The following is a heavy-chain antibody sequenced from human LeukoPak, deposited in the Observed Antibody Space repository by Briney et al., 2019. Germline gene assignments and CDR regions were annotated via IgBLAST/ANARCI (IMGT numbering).Heavy chain of an antibody. J-gene: IGHJ4*02. CDR2: INPNSGGT. V-gene: IGHV1-2*02. D-gene: IGHD3-22*01. CDR1: GYTFIDYY. Sequence: ASVKVSCKASGYTFIDYYIHWVRQAPGQGLEWLGWINPNSGGTNYAQKFQGRVTMTRDTSISTAYMELSRLRSDDTAVYYCARVYYYDSSGYHYYFDYWGQGTLVTVSS. CDR3: ARVYYYDSSGYHYYFDY.